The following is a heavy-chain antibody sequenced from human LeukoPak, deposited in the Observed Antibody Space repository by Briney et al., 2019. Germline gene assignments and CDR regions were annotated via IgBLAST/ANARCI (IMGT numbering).Heavy chain of an antibody. J-gene: IGHJ4*02. V-gene: IGHV4-38-2*02. D-gene: IGHD3-22*01. Sequence: SETLSLTCTVSGYSISNGYYWGWTRQPPGRGLEWIGSIYHSEHIYYNPSLKSRDTISVDTSKNQLSLKLSAVTAADTAIFYCARRGYYDSSGYYYPFDYGGQGALVTVSS. CDR1: GYSISNGYY. CDR3: ARRGYYDSSGYYYPFDY. CDR2: IYHSEHI.